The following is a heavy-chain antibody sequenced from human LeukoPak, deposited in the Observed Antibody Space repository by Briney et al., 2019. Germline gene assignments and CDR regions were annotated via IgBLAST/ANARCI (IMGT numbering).Heavy chain of an antibody. CDR2: ISGSGGST. V-gene: IGHV3-23*01. D-gene: IGHD6-19*01. CDR1: GFSFSSYA. Sequence: DPGGSLRLSCAASGFSFSSYAMSWVRQAPGKGLEWVSGISGSGGSTFYADSVKGRFTISRDNSKNTLYLQMNSLRAEDTAVYYCANGIGVAGKGFDYWGQGTLVTVSS. J-gene: IGHJ4*02. CDR3: ANGIGVAGKGFDY.